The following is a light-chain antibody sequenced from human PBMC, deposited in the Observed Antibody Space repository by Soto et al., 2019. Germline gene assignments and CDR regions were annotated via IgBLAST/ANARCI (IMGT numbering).Light chain of an antibody. CDR2: SAS. CDR3: QQYDNLPIT. V-gene: IGKV3-20*01. CDR1: QSVDDSY. Sequence: EIVLTQSPVTLSLSPGERATLSCRASQSVDDSYLAWYQQKPGQAPRLLIYSASGRATGIPDRFSGSGSGTDFTLTISRLEPEDFAMYHCQQYDNLPITFGQGTRLEIK. J-gene: IGKJ5*01.